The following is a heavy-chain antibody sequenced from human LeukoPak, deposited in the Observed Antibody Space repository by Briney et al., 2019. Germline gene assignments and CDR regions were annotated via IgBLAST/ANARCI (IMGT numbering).Heavy chain of an antibody. J-gene: IGHJ4*02. CDR3: ARGLETYYYDSSGYYVFDY. CDR2: INTNTGNP. D-gene: IGHD3-22*01. Sequence: ASVKVSCKASGYTFTNYALNWVRQAPGQGLEWMGWINTNTGNPTYAQGFTGRFVFSLDTSVSTAYLQISSLKAEDTAVYYCARGLETYYYDSSGYYVFDYWGQGTLVTVSS. CDR1: GYTFTNYA. V-gene: IGHV7-4-1*02.